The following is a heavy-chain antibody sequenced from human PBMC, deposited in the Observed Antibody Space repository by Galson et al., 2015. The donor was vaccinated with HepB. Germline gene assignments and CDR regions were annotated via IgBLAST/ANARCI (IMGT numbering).Heavy chain of an antibody. CDR1: GFTFSSYA. J-gene: IGHJ5*02. CDR2: ISYDGSNK. CDR3: ARDRGSIAAATEIDP. D-gene: IGHD6-13*01. V-gene: IGHV3-30-3*01. Sequence: SLRLSCAASGFTFSSYAMHWVRQAPGKGLEWVAVISYDGSNKYYADSVKGRFTISRDNSKNTLYQQMNSLRAEDTAVYYCARDRGSIAAATEIDPWGQGTLVTVSS.